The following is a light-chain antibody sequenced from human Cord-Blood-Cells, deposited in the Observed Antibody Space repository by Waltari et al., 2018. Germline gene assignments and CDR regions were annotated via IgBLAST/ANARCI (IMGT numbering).Light chain of an antibody. J-gene: IGKJ3*01. CDR1: QSVSSSY. CDR2: GAS. V-gene: IGKV3-20*01. Sequence: EIVLTQSPGTLSLSPGERAXLSCRASQSVSSSYLAWYQQKPGQAPRLLIYGASSRATGIPDRFSGSGSGTDFTLTISRLEPEDFAVYYCQQYGSSRGFTFGPGTKVDIK. CDR3: QQYGSSRGFT.